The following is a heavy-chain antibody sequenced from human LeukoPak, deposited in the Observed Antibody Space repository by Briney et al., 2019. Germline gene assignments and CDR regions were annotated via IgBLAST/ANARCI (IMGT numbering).Heavy chain of an antibody. Sequence: SETLSLTCTVSGGSISSYYWSWIRQTPGKGLEWIGYIYYSGSTNYNPSLKSRVTISVDTSKNQFSLKLSSVTAADTAVYYCARDGCSSTSCYLYCWGQGTLVTVSS. D-gene: IGHD2-2*01. CDR3: ARDGCSSTSCYLYC. J-gene: IGHJ4*02. V-gene: IGHV4-59*01. CDR1: GGSISSYY. CDR2: IYYSGST.